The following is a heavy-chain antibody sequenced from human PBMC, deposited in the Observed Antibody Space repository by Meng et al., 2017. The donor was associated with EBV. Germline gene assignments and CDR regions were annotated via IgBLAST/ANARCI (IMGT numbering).Heavy chain of an antibody. CDR2: IIPLFHTT. CDR1: GGILRSSA. Sequence: HVQLVQLGVSLKQPGSSVKVPCKPSGGILRSSAISWVRQAPGQGLEWMGGIIPLFHTTNYAQKFQGRLHIIADESSATTYMELSSLRSEDTAIYYCASAEHYGDYVFEYWGQGTLVTVSS. J-gene: IGHJ4*02. V-gene: IGHV1-69*01. CDR3: ASAEHYGDYVFEY. D-gene: IGHD4-17*01.